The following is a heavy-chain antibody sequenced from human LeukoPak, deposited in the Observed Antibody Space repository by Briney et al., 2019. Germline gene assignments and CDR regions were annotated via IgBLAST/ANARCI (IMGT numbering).Heavy chain of an antibody. CDR1: GFTFSSYW. J-gene: IGHJ4*02. V-gene: IGHV3-7*01. CDR2: IKQDGSEK. D-gene: IGHD2-15*01. Sequence: GGSLRLSCAASGFTFSSYWMSWVRQAPGKGLEWVANIKQDGSEKYYVDSVKGRFTISRDNAKNSLYLQMNSLRAEDTAVYYCAREGCSGGSCYHLDNWGQGTLVTVSS. CDR3: AREGCSGGSCYHLDN.